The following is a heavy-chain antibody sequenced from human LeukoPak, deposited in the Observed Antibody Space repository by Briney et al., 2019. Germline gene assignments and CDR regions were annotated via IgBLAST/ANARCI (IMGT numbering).Heavy chain of an antibody. V-gene: IGHV3-23*01. Sequence: PGGSLRLSCAASEYTFSSYAMAWVRQAPGKRLEWVSAISGSGDSTYYADSVKGRFTISRDNSKNTLYLQMNSLRAEDTAVYFCAKSSQGRVPGYSYYFDYWGQGTLVTVSS. CDR2: ISGSGDST. J-gene: IGHJ4*02. CDR3: AKSSQGRVPGYSYYFDY. D-gene: IGHD3-22*01. CDR1: EYTFSSYA.